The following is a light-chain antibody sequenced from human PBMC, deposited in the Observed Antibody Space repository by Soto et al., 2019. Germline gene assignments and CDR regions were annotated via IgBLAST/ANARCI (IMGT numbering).Light chain of an antibody. CDR1: QSVLYSSNNKNY. Sequence: DIVMTQSPDSLAVSLGERATINCKSSQSVLYSSNNKNYLAWYQQKPGQPPKLLIYWASTRESGVHDRFSGSGSGTDFTLTISSLQAEDVAVYYCKQYYSTPPTFGGGTKVDIK. CDR3: KQYYSTPPT. V-gene: IGKV4-1*01. J-gene: IGKJ4*01. CDR2: WAS.